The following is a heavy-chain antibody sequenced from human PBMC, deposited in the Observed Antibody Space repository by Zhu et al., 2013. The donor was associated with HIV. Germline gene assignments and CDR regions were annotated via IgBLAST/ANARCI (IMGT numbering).Heavy chain of an antibody. V-gene: IGHV1-2*02. CDR2: INPKTGAT. CDR1: GYSFTGYF. CDR3: ARVAGRKDYYDNSGYCDF. Sequence: QVQVVQSGAEVKKPGASVKVSCKTSGYSFTGYFIHWVRQAPGQGLEWMGWINPKTGATHYAQKFQGRVTMTGDTPITTTYMQLNRLRSDDTAVYYCARVAGRKDYYDNSGYCDFWGQGTLVTVSS. J-gene: IGHJ4*02. D-gene: IGHD3-22*01.